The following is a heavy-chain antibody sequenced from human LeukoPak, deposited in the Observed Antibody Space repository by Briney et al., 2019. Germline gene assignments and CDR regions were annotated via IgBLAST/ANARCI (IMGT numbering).Heavy chain of an antibody. J-gene: IGHJ4*02. CDR2: VSYGGSIK. CDR3: VATSGSSTN. V-gene: IGHV3-30-3*01. D-gene: IGHD2-2*01. CDR1: GFTFSNYT. Sequence: GGSLRLSCVASGFTFSNYTMHWVRQAPGKGLEWGAVVSYGGSIKYYADSVKSRLTISRDNSENTLYLQMNSLRAEDTAVYYCVATSGSSTNWGQGTLVTVSS.